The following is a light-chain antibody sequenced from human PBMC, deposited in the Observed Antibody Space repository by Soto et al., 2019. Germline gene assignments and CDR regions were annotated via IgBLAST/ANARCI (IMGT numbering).Light chain of an antibody. CDR2: EVT. CDR1: SSDIGGYDF. Sequence: QSVLTQPPSASGSPGQSVTISCTGSSSDIGGYDFVSWYQQHPGKVPKLLIYEVTKRPSGVPDRFSGSKSGNTASLTVSGLQADDEADYYCCSHAGSKNYYLFGPGTKVTVL. CDR3: CSHAGSKNYYL. V-gene: IGLV2-8*01. J-gene: IGLJ1*01.